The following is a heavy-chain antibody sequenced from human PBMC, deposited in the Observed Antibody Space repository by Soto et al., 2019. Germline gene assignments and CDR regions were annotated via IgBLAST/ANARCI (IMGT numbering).Heavy chain of an antibody. V-gene: IGHV3-30*18. Sequence: LSLTCAASGFTFSSYGMHWVRQAPGKGLEWVAVISYDGSNKYYADSVKGRFTISRDNSKNTLYLQMNSLRAEDTAVYYCAKDHIVVVPAAMAADYWGQGTLVTVSS. D-gene: IGHD2-2*01. CDR3: AKDHIVVVPAAMAADY. CDR1: GFTFSSYG. CDR2: ISYDGSNK. J-gene: IGHJ4*02.